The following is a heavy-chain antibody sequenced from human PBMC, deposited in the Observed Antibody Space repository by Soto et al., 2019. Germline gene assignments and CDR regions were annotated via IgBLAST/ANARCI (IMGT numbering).Heavy chain of an antibody. CDR3: GGYSTVTTKPLHAFDI. CDR2: INHSGST. Sequence: QVQLQQWGAGLLKPSETLSLTCAVYGGSFSGYYWSWIRQPPGKGLEWIGEINHSGSTNYNPSLKSRVTISVDTSKNQFSLKLSSVTAADTAVYYCGGYSTVTTKPLHAFDIWGQGTMVTVSS. V-gene: IGHV4-34*01. CDR1: GGSFSGYY. J-gene: IGHJ3*02. D-gene: IGHD4-17*01.